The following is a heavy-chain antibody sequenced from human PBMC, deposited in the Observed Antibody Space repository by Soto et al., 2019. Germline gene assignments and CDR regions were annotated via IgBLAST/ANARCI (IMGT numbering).Heavy chain of an antibody. V-gene: IGHV4-61*01. Sequence: PSETLSLTCTVSGGSVNIDSFYWSWIRQPPGKGLEWIGHMYYTGSTNYNPSPKRRVTISSGTSKNQFSLKVNSVTAADTAVYYCVRIWDSDTYYRADTWGQGTLVTVYS. J-gene: IGHJ5*02. CDR2: MYYTGST. CDR3: VRIWDSDTYYRADT. D-gene: IGHD1-26*01. CDR1: GGSVNIDSFY.